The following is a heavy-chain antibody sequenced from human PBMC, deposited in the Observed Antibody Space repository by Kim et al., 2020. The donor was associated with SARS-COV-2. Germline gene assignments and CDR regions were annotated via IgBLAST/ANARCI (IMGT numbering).Heavy chain of an antibody. Sequence: GGSLRLSCAASGFTFSSYEMNWVRQAPGKGLEWVSYISSSGSTIYYADSVKGRFTISRDNAKNSLYLQMNSLRAEDTAVYYCARESLRWQTYYYYYGMDVWGQGTTVTVSS. CDR2: ISSSGSTI. D-gene: IGHD4-17*01. J-gene: IGHJ6*02. V-gene: IGHV3-48*03. CDR1: GFTFSSYE. CDR3: ARESLRWQTYYYYYGMDV.